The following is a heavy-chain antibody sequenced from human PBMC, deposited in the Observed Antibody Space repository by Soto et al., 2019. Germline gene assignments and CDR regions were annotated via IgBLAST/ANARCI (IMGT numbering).Heavy chain of an antibody. Sequence: QVQLVKSGAELKTPGASVKVSCKASGYTLTTYAMHWVRQAPGQRLEWMGWINGGNGNTKYSQRFQGRVTITRDTSASTEYMELSSLTSEDTAVYYCARADCSSSTCYFYYGMDVWGQGTTVTVSS. CDR3: ARADCSSSTCYFYYGMDV. J-gene: IGHJ6*02. D-gene: IGHD2-2*01. CDR2: INGGNGNT. CDR1: GYTLTTYA. V-gene: IGHV1-3*01.